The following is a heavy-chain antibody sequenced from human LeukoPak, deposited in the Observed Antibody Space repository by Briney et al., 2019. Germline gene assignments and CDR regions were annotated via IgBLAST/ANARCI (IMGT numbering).Heavy chain of an antibody. Sequence: KPSQTLSLTCTVSGGSTSSGGYYWSWIRQHPGKGLEWIGYIYYSGSTYYNPSLKSRVTISVDTSKNQFSLKLSSVTAADTAVYYCARDPLKKQLAPLDIWGQGTMVTVSS. CDR3: ARDPLKKQLAPLDI. J-gene: IGHJ3*02. V-gene: IGHV4-31*03. D-gene: IGHD6-13*01. CDR2: IYYSGST. CDR1: GGSTSSGGYY.